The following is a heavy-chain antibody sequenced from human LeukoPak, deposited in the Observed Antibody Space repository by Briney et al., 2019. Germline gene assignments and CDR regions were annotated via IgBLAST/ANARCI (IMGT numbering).Heavy chain of an antibody. D-gene: IGHD4-17*01. CDR3: ARDAYGDYYFDY. CDR2: IWYDGSNK. CDR1: GFTFSRHG. J-gene: IGHJ4*02. Sequence: PGRSLRLSCAASGFTFSRHGMHWVRQAPGKGLEWVAVIWYDGSNKYYADSVKGRFTISRHSSKNTLYLQMNSLRAEDTAVYYCARDAYGDYYFDYWGQGTLVTVSS. V-gene: IGHV3-33*01.